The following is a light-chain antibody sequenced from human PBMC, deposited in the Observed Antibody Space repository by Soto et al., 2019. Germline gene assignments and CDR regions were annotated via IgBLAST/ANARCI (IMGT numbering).Light chain of an antibody. Sequence: DIQLTQSPSFLSASVGDRVTITCRASQDIISYLAWYQVRPGKAPKLLIYGASTLESGVPSRFSGSGSGTEFTLTVSSLQPEDFATYYCQHLKSYPLTFVQGTRLEIK. J-gene: IGKJ5*01. CDR3: QHLKSYPLT. CDR1: QDIISY. CDR2: GAS. V-gene: IGKV1-9*01.